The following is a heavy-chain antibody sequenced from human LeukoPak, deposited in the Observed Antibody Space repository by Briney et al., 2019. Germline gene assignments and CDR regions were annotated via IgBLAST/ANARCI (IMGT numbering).Heavy chain of an antibody. V-gene: IGHV1-18*01. D-gene: IGHD6-13*01. CDR2: ISAYNGNT. CDR3: ARAIAGAGSKGYFDY. J-gene: IGHJ4*02. CDR1: GGTFSSYA. Sequence: ASVKVSCKASGGTFSSYAISWVRQAPGQGLEWMGWISAYNGNTNYAQKLQGRVTMTRDTSISTAYMELSRLRSDDTAVYYCARAIAGAGSKGYFDYWGQGTLVTVSS.